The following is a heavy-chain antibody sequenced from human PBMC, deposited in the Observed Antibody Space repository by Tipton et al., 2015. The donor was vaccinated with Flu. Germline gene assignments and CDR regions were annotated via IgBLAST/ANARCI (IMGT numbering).Heavy chain of an antibody. J-gene: IGHJ4*02. V-gene: IGHV4-30-4*01. CDR3: ARGGYDGSGNSYPFDY. CDR1: GGSISSGDSY. Sequence: GLVKPSQTLSLTCTVSGGSISSGDSYWSWIRQAPGKGLEWIGTIYYTGSTYYNPSLKSRVSISVDTSKNQLSLELISVTAADTAVYFCARGGYDGSGNSYPFDYWGQGTLVTVSS. D-gene: IGHD3-22*01. CDR2: IYYTGST.